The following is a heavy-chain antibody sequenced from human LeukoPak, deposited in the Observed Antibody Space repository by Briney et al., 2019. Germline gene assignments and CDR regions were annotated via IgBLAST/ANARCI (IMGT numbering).Heavy chain of an antibody. D-gene: IGHD3-10*01. Sequence: AASVTVSCKASGYTFTSYGIRGGAQAPGQGIEGMGWISAYNGNTNYAQNLQGRVTMTTDTSTSTAYMELRSLRSDDTAVYYCARVWFGELYDYWGQGTLVTVSS. V-gene: IGHV1-18*04. CDR3: ARVWFGELYDY. CDR1: GYTFTSYG. CDR2: ISAYNGNT. J-gene: IGHJ4*02.